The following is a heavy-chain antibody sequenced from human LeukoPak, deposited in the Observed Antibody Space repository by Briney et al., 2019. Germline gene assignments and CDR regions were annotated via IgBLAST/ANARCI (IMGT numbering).Heavy chain of an antibody. D-gene: IGHD5-18*01. V-gene: IGHV3-30-3*01. CDR2: ISYDGSNK. J-gene: IGHJ4*02. CDR3: ARDISVGAMGIY. Sequence: GSLRLSCAASGFTFSSYAMHWVRQAPGKGLEWVAVISYDGSNKYHADSVKGRFTISRDNSKNTLYLQMNSLRAEDTAVYYCARDISVGAMGIYWGQGTLVTVSS. CDR1: GFTFSSYA.